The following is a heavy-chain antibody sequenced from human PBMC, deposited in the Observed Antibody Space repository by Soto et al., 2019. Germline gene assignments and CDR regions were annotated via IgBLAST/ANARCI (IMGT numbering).Heavy chain of an antibody. J-gene: IGHJ5*02. V-gene: IGHV1-18*01. Sequence: SVKVSYKASCYTFTSYGISWVRQAPVRGLEWMGWISAYNGNTNYAQKLQGRVTMTTDTSTSTAYMELRSLRSDDTAVYYCARENYDFWSGYGTKFDPWGQGTLVTVYS. CDR1: CYTFTSYG. CDR3: ARENYDFWSGYGTKFDP. CDR2: ISAYNGNT. D-gene: IGHD3-3*01.